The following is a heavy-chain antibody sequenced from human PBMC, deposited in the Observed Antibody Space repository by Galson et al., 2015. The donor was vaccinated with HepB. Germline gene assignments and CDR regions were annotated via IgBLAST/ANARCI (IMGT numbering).Heavy chain of an antibody. J-gene: IGHJ2*01. CDR3: AKDTRLGESSLYGWHFDL. CDR2: ISWNSGSI. V-gene: IGHV3-9*01. Sequence: SLRLSCAASGFTFDDYAMHWVRKAPGKGLEWVSGISWNSGSIGYADSVKGRFTISRDNAKNSLYLQMNSLRTEDTALYYCAKDTRLGESSLYGWHFDLWSRGTLVTVSS. CDR1: GFTFDDYA. D-gene: IGHD3-16*02.